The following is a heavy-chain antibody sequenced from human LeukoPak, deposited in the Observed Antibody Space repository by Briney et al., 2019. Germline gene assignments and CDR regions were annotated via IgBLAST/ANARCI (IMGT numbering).Heavy chain of an antibody. CDR1: GFTFSNAW. CDR3: ARMSSSSWFVCDY. V-gene: IGHV3-7*01. D-gene: IGHD6-13*01. CDR2: IKQDGSEK. Sequence: GGSLRLSCAASGFTFSNAWMSWVRQAPGKGLEWVANIKQDGSEKYWVDSVKGRFTISRDNAKNSLYLQMNSLRAEDTAVYYCARMSSSSWFVCDYWGQGTLVTVSS. J-gene: IGHJ4*02.